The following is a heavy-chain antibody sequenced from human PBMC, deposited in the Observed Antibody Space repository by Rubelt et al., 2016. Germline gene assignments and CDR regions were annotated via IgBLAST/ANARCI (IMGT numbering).Heavy chain of an antibody. Sequence: QLQLQESDPRLVKPSETLSLTCTVSGGSISSYDWSWIRQPPGKGPEWIGYVYYTGSTHYNPSLKSRVTISADRSKNQLSLKLSSVTAADTAVYYCASGTVYFDNWGQGTLVTVSS. CDR2: VYYTGST. V-gene: IGHV4-59*01. CDR3: ASGTVYFDN. D-gene: IGHD3/OR15-3a*01. J-gene: IGHJ4*02. CDR1: GGSISSYD.